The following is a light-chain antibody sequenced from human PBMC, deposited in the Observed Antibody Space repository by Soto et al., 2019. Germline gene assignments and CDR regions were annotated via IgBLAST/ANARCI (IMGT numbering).Light chain of an antibody. Sequence: QSVLTQPASVSGSPGQSITISCTGTSSDVGGYNYVSWYQHHPGKAPKLMIYEVNNRPSGVSNRFSGSKSGNTASLTISGLQAEDEADYYCSSYTSSSTLLYVFXTGTKVTVL. J-gene: IGLJ1*01. CDR2: EVN. CDR1: SSDVGGYNY. CDR3: SSYTSSSTLLYV. V-gene: IGLV2-14*01.